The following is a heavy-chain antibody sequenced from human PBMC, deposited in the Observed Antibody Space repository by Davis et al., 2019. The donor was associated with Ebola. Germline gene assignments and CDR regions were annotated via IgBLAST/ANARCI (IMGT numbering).Heavy chain of an antibody. D-gene: IGHD4-11*01. CDR3: ARVDYSNHGACFDH. Sequence: GESLKISCAASGFTLSTNYMIWVRQTPEKGLEWVSVIYKSGNAYYPESLKGRFTVSRDESKNTLFLQVKSPRTEDTAMYYCARVDYSNHGACFDHWGQGSLVTASS. V-gene: IGHV3-66*03. CDR1: GFTLSTNY. J-gene: IGHJ4*02. CDR2: IYKSGNA.